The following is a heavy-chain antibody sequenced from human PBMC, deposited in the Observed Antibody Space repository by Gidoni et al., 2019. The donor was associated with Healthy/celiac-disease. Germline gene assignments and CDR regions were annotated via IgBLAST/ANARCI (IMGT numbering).Heavy chain of an antibody. J-gene: IGHJ4*02. D-gene: IGHD3-22*01. Sequence: EVRLLEPGGGWVQLGGSLNPSGEAPGFPFRSYAMSWVRQAPGKGLEWVSAISGSGGSTYYADSVKGRFTISRDNSKNTLYLQMNSLRAEDTAVYYCAKGTIQTYYYDSSGYYYFDYWGQGTLVTVSS. V-gene: IGHV3-23*01. CDR3: AKGTIQTYYYDSSGYYYFDY. CDR2: ISGSGGST. CDR1: GFPFRSYA.